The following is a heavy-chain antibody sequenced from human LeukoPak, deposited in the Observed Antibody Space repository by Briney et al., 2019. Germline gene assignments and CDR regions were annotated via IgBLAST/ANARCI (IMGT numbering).Heavy chain of an antibody. CDR1: GFTFSSYA. CDR3: AKEAYRFTYYDILTGPY. Sequence: GGSLRLSCAASGFTFSSYAMSWVRQAPGKGLEWVSAISGSGGSTYYADSVKGRFTISRDNSKNTLYLQMNSLRAEDTAVYYCAKEAYRFTYYDILTGPYWGQETLVTVSS. V-gene: IGHV3-23*01. J-gene: IGHJ4*02. D-gene: IGHD3-9*01. CDR2: ISGSGGST.